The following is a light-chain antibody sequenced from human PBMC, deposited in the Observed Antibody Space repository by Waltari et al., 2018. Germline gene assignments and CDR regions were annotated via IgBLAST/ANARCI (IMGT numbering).Light chain of an antibody. CDR1: QSVSSN. CDR3: QQYNNWPPWT. J-gene: IGKJ1*01. V-gene: IGKV3-15*01. Sequence: EIVMTQSPATLSVSPGERATLSCRASQSVSSNLAWYQQKPGQAPTLLIYVASTRATCIPASFSGSGSGTEFTLTITSLQSEDFAVYYCQQYNNWPPWTFGQGTKVEIK. CDR2: VAS.